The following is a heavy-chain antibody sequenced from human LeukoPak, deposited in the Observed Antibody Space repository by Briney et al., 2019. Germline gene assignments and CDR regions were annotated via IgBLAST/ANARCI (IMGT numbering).Heavy chain of an antibody. J-gene: IGHJ4*02. V-gene: IGHV3-9*01. Sequence: GGSLRLSCAASGFTFSSYAMHWVRQAPGKGLEWVSGISWNSGSIGYADSVKGRLTISRDNAKNSLYLQMNSLRAEDTAVYYCAKSKLYYDFLTVWGKFFDYWGRGPLVTVPS. CDR2: ISWNSGSI. CDR3: AKSKLYYDFLTVWGKFFDY. D-gene: IGHD3-9*01. CDR1: GFTFSSYA.